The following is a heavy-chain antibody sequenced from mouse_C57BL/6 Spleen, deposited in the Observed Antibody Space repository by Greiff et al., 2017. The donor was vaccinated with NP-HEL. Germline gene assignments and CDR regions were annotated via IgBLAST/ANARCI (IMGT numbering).Heavy chain of an antibody. CDR1: GYTFTSYW. CDR2: IDPSDSYT. V-gene: IGHV1-50*01. D-gene: IGHD3-2*02. Sequence: QVQLQQPGAELVKPGASVKLSCKASGYTFTSYWMQWVKQRPGLGLEWIGEIDPSDSYTNYNQKFKGKATLTVDTSSSTAYMQLSSLTSEDSAVYYCARKSSGYNYFDYWGQGTTLTVSS. J-gene: IGHJ2*01. CDR3: ARKSSGYNYFDY.